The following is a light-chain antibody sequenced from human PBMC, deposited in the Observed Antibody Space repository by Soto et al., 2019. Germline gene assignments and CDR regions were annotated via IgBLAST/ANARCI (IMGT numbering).Light chain of an antibody. CDR1: SSKIGSYNL. CDR2: EVS. Sequence: QSALTQPAPVSGSPGQSITISCPGTSSKIGSYNLVSWYQQHPGKAPKLMIYEVSKRPSGVSNRFSGSKSGNTASLTISGLQAEDEADYYCCSYAGSSTFAYVFGTGTKVTVL. V-gene: IGLV2-23*02. CDR3: CSYAGSSTFAYV. J-gene: IGLJ1*01.